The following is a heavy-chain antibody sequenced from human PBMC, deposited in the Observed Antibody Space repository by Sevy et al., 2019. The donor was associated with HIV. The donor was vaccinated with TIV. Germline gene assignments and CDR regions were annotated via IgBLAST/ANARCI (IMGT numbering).Heavy chain of an antibody. Sequence: GGSLRLSCVASGXXLNSYWMSWVRQAPGKGLEWVANIKQDGSVKYYVNSVKGRFTISRDNARNLLYLQMNSLRVEDTALYYCVRAIAADGSFWGQGTLVTVSS. D-gene: IGHD6-13*01. CDR2: IKQDGSVK. V-gene: IGHV3-7*01. J-gene: IGHJ4*02. CDR1: GXXLNSYW. CDR3: VRAIAADGSF.